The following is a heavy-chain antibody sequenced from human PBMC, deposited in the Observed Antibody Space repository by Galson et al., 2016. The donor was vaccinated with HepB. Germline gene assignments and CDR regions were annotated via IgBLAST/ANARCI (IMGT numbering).Heavy chain of an antibody. CDR2: IKPDGSER. J-gene: IGHJ1*01. Sequence: SLRLSCATSGFTFGSVWMSWVRQAPGKGLEWVANIKPDGSERYYVDSLKGRFTISRDNAKNSLYLQMNSLRAEDTAVYYCALYYYDSSGFGEYFQQWGQGTRVTVSS. CDR3: ALYYYDSSGFGEYFQQ. D-gene: IGHD3-22*01. CDR1: GFTFGSVW. V-gene: IGHV3-7*03.